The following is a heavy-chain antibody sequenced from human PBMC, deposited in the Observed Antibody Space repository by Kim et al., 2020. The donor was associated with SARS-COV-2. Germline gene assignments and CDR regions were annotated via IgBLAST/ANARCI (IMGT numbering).Heavy chain of an antibody. Sequence: SETLSLTCAVSGGSISSSIWWSWVRQPPGKGLEWIGEIYHSGSTNYNPSLKSRVTISVDKSKNQFSLKLSSVTAADTAVYYCARVPRLNSWYSPDAFDIWGQGTMVTVSS. J-gene: IGHJ3*02. CDR3: ARVPRLNSWYSPDAFDI. D-gene: IGHD6-13*01. CDR2: IYHSGST. CDR1: GGSISSSIW. V-gene: IGHV4-4*02.